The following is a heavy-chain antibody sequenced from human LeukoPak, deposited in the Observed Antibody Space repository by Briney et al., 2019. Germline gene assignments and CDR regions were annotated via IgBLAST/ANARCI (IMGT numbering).Heavy chain of an antibody. J-gene: IGHJ4*02. Sequence: HPGGSLRLSCAASGFTVSSNYMSWVRQAPGKGLEWVSVIYSGGSTYYADSVKGRFTISRDNSKNTLYLQMNSLRAEDTAVYYCAKARAGDITAAFNYWGQGTLVTVSS. CDR3: AKARAGDITAAFNY. D-gene: IGHD6-13*01. CDR1: GFTVSSNY. V-gene: IGHV3-53*01. CDR2: IYSGGST.